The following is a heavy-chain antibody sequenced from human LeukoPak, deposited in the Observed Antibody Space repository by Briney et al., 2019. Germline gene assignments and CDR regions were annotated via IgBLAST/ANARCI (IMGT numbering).Heavy chain of an antibody. V-gene: IGHV3-73*01. J-gene: IGHJ4*02. D-gene: IGHD3-22*01. CDR3: TRPSYDSSVSGVVY. CDR1: GFTFSGSA. Sequence: GGSLRLSCATSGFTFSGSAILWVRQASGKGLEWVGRIRSKANSYATTDVASVRGRFSISRDDSKNTAYLQMNSLKTEDTAVYYCTRPSYDSSVSGVVYWGQGTLVTVSS. CDR2: IRSKANSYAT.